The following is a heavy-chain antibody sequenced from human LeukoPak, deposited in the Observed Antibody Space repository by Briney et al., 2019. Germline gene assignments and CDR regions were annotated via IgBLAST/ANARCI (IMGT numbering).Heavy chain of an antibody. CDR3: ARASRVRGVITFDY. Sequence: GGSLRLSCAASGFTFSSYWMSWVRQAPGKGLEWVANIKEDGSEKYYVDSVKGRFTISRDNAKNSLYLQMNSLRAEDTAVYYCARASRVRGVITFDYWGQGTLVTVSS. CDR2: IKEDGSEK. CDR1: GFTFSSYW. D-gene: IGHD3-10*01. J-gene: IGHJ4*02. V-gene: IGHV3-7*01.